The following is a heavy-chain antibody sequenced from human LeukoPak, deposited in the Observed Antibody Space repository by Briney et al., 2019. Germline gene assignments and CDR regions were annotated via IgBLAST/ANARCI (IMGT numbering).Heavy chain of an antibody. CDR3: ARLDRIAVAGSTKNYYYYYMDV. V-gene: IGHV6-1*01. CDR2: TYYRSKWYN. Sequence: TSQTLSLTCAISGDSVSSNSAAWNWIRQSPSRGLEWLGRTYYRSKWYNDYAVSVKSRITINPDTSKNQFSLQLNSVTPEDTAVYYCARLDRIAVAGSTKNYYYYYMDVWGKGTTVTVSS. D-gene: IGHD6-19*01. CDR1: GDSVSSNSAA. J-gene: IGHJ6*03.